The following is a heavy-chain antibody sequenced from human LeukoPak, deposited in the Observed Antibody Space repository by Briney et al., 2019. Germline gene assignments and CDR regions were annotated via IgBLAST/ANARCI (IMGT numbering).Heavy chain of an antibody. Sequence: SETLSLTCTVSGGSISSSSYYWGWIRQPPGKGLEWIGSIYYSGSTYYNPSLKSRVTISVDTSKNQFSLKLSSVTAADTAVYYCARGGADTAMDHWGQGTLVTVSS. CDR2: IYYSGST. D-gene: IGHD5-18*01. CDR1: GGSISSSSYY. V-gene: IGHV4-39*07. CDR3: ARGGADTAMDH. J-gene: IGHJ4*02.